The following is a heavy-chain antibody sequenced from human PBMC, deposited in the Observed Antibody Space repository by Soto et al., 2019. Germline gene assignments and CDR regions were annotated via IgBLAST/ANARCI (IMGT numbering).Heavy chain of an antibody. CDR3: ARYAQVYDGFDI. V-gene: IGHV4-31*03. Sequence: QVQLQESGPGLVKPSQTLSLTCSVSGGSITGAYYWSWIRQHPGKGLDWIGYIFYSGTAYYNPSLKTRTIISADTSNNQFSLKMTSVTAAGTAVYYCARYAQVYDGFDIWGQGTLVSVSS. J-gene: IGHJ3*02. CDR1: GGSITGAYY. CDR2: IFYSGTA.